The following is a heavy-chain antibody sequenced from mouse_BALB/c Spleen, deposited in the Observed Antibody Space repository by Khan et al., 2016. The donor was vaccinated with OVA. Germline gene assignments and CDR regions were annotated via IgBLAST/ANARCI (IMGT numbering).Heavy chain of an antibody. CDR1: GYSITSGYG. V-gene: IGHV3-1*02. CDR2: IRYSGST. D-gene: IGHD1-2*01. Sequence: EVQLQESGPGLVKPSQSLSLTCTVTGYSITSGYGWNWIRQFPGNQLEWMGYIRYSGSTNYNPSLKSRISITRDTSKNQFFLQLNSVTTEDTATYCCARTARINYWGQGTTLTVSS. J-gene: IGHJ2*01. CDR3: ARTARINY.